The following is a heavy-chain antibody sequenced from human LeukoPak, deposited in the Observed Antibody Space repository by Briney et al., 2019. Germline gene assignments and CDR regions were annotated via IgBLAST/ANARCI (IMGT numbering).Heavy chain of an antibody. CDR2: ISSRSSSI. J-gene: IGHJ3*02. CDR1: GVTFSTYT. CDR3: ARVGGCSGGSCYATQGDGFDI. D-gene: IGHD2-15*01. V-gene: IGHV3-21*01. Sequence: PGGSLRLSCAASGVTFSTYTMNWVRQAPGKGLEWVSCISSRSSSIYYADSVKGRFTISRDNAKKSLYLQMNSLRAEDTVVYYCARVGGCSGGSCYATQGDGFDIWGQGTMVTVSS.